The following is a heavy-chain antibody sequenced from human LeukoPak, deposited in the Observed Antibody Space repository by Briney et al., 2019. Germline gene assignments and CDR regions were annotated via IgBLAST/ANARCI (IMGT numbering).Heavy chain of an antibody. CDR2: IKQDGSEK. J-gene: IGHJ2*01. Sequence: GGSLRLSCAASGFTFNGYWMTWVRQAPGKGLEWVANIKQDGSEKTYVDSVKGRFTISRDNAKNSLYLQMNSLRVDDTAVYYCARKGPYWNFDLWGRGTLVAVSS. V-gene: IGHV3-7*01. CDR1: GFTFNGYW. CDR3: ARKGPYWNFDL.